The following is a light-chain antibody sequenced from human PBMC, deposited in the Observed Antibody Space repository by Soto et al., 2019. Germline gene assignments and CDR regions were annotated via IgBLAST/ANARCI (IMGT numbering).Light chain of an antibody. CDR1: QSISSW. CDR3: QHYNSYPLT. V-gene: IGKV1-5*03. Sequence: DLQMTQSPYTLSASVGDRVTITCRASQSISSWLAWYQQKPGKAPKLLIYKASSLESGVPSRFSGSGSGTEFTLSISSLQPDDFATYYCQHYNSYPLTFGGGTKVEIK. J-gene: IGKJ4*01. CDR2: KAS.